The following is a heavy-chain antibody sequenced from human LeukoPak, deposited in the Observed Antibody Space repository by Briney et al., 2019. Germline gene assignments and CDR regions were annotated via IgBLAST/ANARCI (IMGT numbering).Heavy chain of an antibody. D-gene: IGHD3-3*01. J-gene: IGHJ4*02. Sequence: SETLSLTCAVYGGSFSGYYWSWIRQPPGKGLEWIGEINHSGSTNYNPSLKSRVTISVDASKNQFSLKLSSVTAADTAVYYCARGWTSSYYDFWSGYFDWGQGTLVTVSS. CDR3: ARGWTSSYYDFWSGYFD. CDR1: GGSFSGYY. CDR2: INHSGST. V-gene: IGHV4-34*01.